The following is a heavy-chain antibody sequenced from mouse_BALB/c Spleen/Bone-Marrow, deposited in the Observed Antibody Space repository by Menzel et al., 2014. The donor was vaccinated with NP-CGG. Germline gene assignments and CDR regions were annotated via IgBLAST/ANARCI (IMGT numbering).Heavy chain of an antibody. D-gene: IGHD2-10*02. CDR1: GYPFSSYW. CDR2: IYPGDGET. V-gene: IGHV1-80*01. Sequence: VKLMESGAELVRPGPSVKLSCKASGYPFSSYWMNWVKQRPGQGLEWIGQIYPGDGETNYNGKFKGNATLTADKSSSTAYMQLISLTSEDSAVYFCAKKYGDYWGQGTTLTVSS. CDR3: AKKYGDY. J-gene: IGHJ2*01.